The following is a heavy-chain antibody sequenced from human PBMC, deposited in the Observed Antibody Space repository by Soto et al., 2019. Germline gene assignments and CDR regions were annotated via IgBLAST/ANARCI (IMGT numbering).Heavy chain of an antibody. V-gene: IGHV3-30-3*01. CDR2: ISYDGSSK. D-gene: IGHD2-2*01. CDR3: TRGAEGTRKTYGMDV. J-gene: IGHJ6*02. Sequence: QPGGSLRLSCAASGFTFSSYAMHWVRQAPGKGLEWVTVISYDGSSKYYADSVKGRFTISRDNSKNTLSLQMNSLRAEDTAVYYCTRGAEGTRKTYGMDVWGQGTTVAVYS. CDR1: GFTFSSYA.